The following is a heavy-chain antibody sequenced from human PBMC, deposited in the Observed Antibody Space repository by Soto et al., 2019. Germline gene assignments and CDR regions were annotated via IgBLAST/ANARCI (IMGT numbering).Heavy chain of an antibody. J-gene: IGHJ6*03. CDR2: MNPNSGNT. CDR1: GYTFTSYD. Sequence: ASVKVSCKASGYTFTSYDINWVRQATGQGLEWMGWMNPNSGNTGYAQKFQGRVTMTRNTSISTAYMELSNLRSEDTAVYYCARGYCSSTSCYSYYYYYMDVWGKGTTVTVSS. D-gene: IGHD2-2*02. V-gene: IGHV1-8*01. CDR3: ARGYCSSTSCYSYYYYYMDV.